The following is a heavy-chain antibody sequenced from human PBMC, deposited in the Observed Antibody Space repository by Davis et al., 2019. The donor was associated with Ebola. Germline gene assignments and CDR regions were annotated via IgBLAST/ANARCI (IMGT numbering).Heavy chain of an antibody. D-gene: IGHD6-19*01. CDR2: ISYDGSNK. V-gene: IGHV3-30*18. Sequence: GNPPKIPCAASEFTLSSYGRHGFGRPPGKGLEWVAVISYDGSNKNYADSVKGRFTISRDNSKNTLYLQMNSLRAEDTAVYYCAKGGAHTVAGFDYWGQGTLVTVSS. CDR1: EFTLSSYG. CDR3: AKGGAHTVAGFDY. J-gene: IGHJ4*02.